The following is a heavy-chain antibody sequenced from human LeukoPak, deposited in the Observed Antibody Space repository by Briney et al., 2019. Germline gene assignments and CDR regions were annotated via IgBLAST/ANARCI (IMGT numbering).Heavy chain of an antibody. CDR3: ARVPLGYYDSSLYFDY. V-gene: IGHV3-7*01. CDR2: IKQDGSEK. D-gene: IGHD3-22*01. J-gene: IGHJ4*02. Sequence: GGSLRLSCAASGFTFSSYWMSWVRQAPGKGLEWVANIKQDGSEKYYVDSVKGRFTISRDNARNSLYLQMNSLRAEDTAVYYCARVPLGYYDSSLYFDYWGQGTLVTVSS. CDR1: GFTFSSYW.